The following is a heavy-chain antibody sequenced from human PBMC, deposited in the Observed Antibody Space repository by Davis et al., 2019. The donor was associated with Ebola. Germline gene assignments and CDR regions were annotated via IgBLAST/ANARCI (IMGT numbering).Heavy chain of an antibody. D-gene: IGHD2-21*01. Sequence: ESLKISCRVSGGSIRSSSYYWDWIRQPPGKGLEWIGNIYYNGLTYQNPSLKTRVTISIDTSENQFSLKLNSVTAADTALYYCAGHPHDGDSFDSWGQGTLVTVSS. V-gene: IGHV4-39*01. J-gene: IGHJ4*02. CDR1: GGSIRSSSYY. CDR3: AGHPHDGDSFDS. CDR2: IYYNGLT.